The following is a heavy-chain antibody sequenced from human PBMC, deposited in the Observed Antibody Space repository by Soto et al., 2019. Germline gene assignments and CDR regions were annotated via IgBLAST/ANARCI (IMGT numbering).Heavy chain of an antibody. V-gene: IGHV3-7*03. CDR2: IKQDGSEK. D-gene: IGHD2-15*01. Sequence: EVQLVESGGGLVKPGGSLRLSCAASGFTFSSYSLNWVRQAPGKGLEWVANIKQDGSEKYYVDSVKGRFTISRDNAKNSLYLQMNSLRAEDTAVYYCARNGYCSGGSCYDAFDIWGQGTMVTVSS. CDR1: GFTFSSYS. CDR3: ARNGYCSGGSCYDAFDI. J-gene: IGHJ3*02.